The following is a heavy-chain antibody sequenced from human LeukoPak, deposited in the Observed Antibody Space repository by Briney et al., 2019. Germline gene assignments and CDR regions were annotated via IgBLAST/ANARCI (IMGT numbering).Heavy chain of an antibody. D-gene: IGHD4-23*01. CDR2: ISGSGSTI. CDR1: GFTFSSYS. Sequence: GGSLRLSCAAPGFTFSSYSMNWVRQGPGKGLEWVSYISGSGSTIYYADSVKGRFTISRDNAENSLYLQMNSLRDADTAVYYCARGSSVADYWGQGTLVTVSS. CDR3: ARGSSVADY. J-gene: IGHJ4*02. V-gene: IGHV3-48*02.